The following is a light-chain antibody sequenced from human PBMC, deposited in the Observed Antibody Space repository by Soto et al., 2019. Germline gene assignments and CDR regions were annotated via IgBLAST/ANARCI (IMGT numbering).Light chain of an antibody. V-gene: IGKV3-20*01. Sequence: EIVLTQSPGTLSLSPGGRATLACRASESVSNTFLAWYQHKPGQTPRLLIYATSTRATGIPDRFSGSGSETDFALSISRLEPEDFAIYSCQQYGTLPYTFGRGTKVDIK. CDR1: ESVSNTF. CDR2: ATS. J-gene: IGKJ2*01. CDR3: QQYGTLPYT.